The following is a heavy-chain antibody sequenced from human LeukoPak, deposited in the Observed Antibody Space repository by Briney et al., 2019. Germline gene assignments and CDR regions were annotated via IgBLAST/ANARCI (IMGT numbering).Heavy chain of an antibody. Sequence: PGGSLRLSCAASGFTFSSYNMNWVRQSPGNGLESVSCITSSISTIYYVECVKGRFTISRDNAKNSLYLQMNSLRDEDTAVYYCAREYSSSSGSVSDYWGQGTLVTVSS. CDR3: AREYSSSSGSVSDY. V-gene: IGHV3-48*02. CDR1: GFTFSSYN. J-gene: IGHJ4*02. D-gene: IGHD6-6*01. CDR2: ITSSISTI.